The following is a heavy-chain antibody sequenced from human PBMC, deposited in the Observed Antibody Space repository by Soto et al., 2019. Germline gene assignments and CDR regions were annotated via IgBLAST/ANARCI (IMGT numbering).Heavy chain of an antibody. CDR2: INHSGST. J-gene: IGHJ6*02. V-gene: IGHV4-34*01. Sequence: SETLSLTCAVYGGSFSGYFWSWIRQPPGKGLEWIGEINHSGSTKYNPSLKSRLTTSVDTSKNLVSLRLSSMTAADTAVYYCARSRLPYYYYYGMDVWGQGTTVTVSS. D-gene: IGHD6-6*01. CDR3: ARSRLPYYYYYGMDV. CDR1: GGSFSGYF.